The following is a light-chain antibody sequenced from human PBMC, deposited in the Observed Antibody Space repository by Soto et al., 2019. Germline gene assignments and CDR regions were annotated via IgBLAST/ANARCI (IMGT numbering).Light chain of an antibody. Sequence: DIQMTQSPSTLSASVGDRITITCRASQSIIRWLAWYQQKPGKAPKLLMYRASTLESGVPSRFSGSGSGTEFTLTISSLQPDDFATYYCQEYHTYSWTFGQGTKVDIK. V-gene: IGKV1-5*03. J-gene: IGKJ1*01. CDR1: QSIIRW. CDR2: RAS. CDR3: QEYHTYSWT.